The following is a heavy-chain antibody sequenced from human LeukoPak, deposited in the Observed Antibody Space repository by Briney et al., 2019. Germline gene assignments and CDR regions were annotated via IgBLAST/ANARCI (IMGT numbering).Heavy chain of an antibody. CDR3: ARSGAAAGKYFDY. CDR2: IYYSGGT. D-gene: IGHD6-13*01. CDR1: GGSISSGGYY. Sequence: SETLSLTCSVSGGSISSGGYYWSWIRQHPGKGLEWIGFIYYSGGTYYNPSLKSRVTISDDTSKNQFSLRLSSVTAADTAVYYCARSGAAAGKYFDYWGQGTLVTVSS. V-gene: IGHV4-31*03. J-gene: IGHJ4*02.